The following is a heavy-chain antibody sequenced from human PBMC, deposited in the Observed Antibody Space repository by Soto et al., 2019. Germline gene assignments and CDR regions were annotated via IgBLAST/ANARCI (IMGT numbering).Heavy chain of an antibody. CDR1: GYTFTSYD. V-gene: IGHV1-8*01. CDR2: MNPNSGNT. D-gene: IGHD3-10*01. J-gene: IGHJ6*03. Sequence: QVQVVQSGAEVKKPGASVKVSCKASGYTFTSYDVTWVRQAPGQGLEWMGWMNPNSGNTGYAQKFQGRVTMTRDTSISTAYMELSSLTTDDTAVYYCARVPFITMPGSSFYYHYMDVWGKGTTVTVSS. CDR3: ARVPFITMPGSSFYYHYMDV.